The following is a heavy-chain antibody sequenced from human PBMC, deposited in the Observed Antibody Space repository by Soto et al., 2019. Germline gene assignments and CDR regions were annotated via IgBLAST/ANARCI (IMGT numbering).Heavy chain of an antibody. CDR2: FDPEDGET. J-gene: IGHJ4*02. D-gene: IGHD3-3*01. Sequence: ASVKVSCKVSGYTLNELSMHWVRQAPGKGLEWMGGFDPEDGETIYAQKFQGRVTMTEDRSTDTAYLELSSLRSEDTAVYYCSTALRDFWSGYYSARFNYYDYWGQGSLVTVSS. V-gene: IGHV1-24*01. CDR3: STALRDFWSGYYSARFNYYDY. CDR1: GYTLNELS.